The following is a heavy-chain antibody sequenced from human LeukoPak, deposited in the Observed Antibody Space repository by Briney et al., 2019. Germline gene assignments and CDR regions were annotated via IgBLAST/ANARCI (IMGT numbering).Heavy chain of an antibody. D-gene: IGHD6-6*01. Sequence: GGSLRLSCAASGFSVSEYFIDWVRQAPGKGLEWVAVISYDGSNKYYADSVKGRFTISRDNSKNTLYLQMNSLRAEDTAVYYCALLPSLSSSSSVDYWGQGTLVTVSS. V-gene: IGHV3-30-3*01. CDR2: ISYDGSNK. CDR1: GFSVSEYF. J-gene: IGHJ4*02. CDR3: ALLPSLSSSSSVDY.